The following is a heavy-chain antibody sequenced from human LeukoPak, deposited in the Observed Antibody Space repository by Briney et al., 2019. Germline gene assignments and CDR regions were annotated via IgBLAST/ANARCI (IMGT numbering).Heavy chain of an antibody. CDR3: ARDLSPYYDILTGYYNAYGMDV. CDR2: INPNSGGT. CDR1: GYTFTGYY. D-gene: IGHD3-9*01. Sequence: ASVKVSCKASGYTFTGYYMHWVRQAPGQGLEWMGWINPNSGGTNYAQKFQGRVTMTRDTSISTAYMELSSLRSDDTAVYYCARDLSPYYDILTGYYNAYGMDVWGQGTTVTVSS. J-gene: IGHJ6*02. V-gene: IGHV1-2*02.